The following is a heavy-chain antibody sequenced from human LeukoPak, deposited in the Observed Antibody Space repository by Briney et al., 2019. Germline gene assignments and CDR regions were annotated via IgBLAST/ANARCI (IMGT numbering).Heavy chain of an antibody. V-gene: IGHV5-51*01. D-gene: IGHD2-2*02. CDR3: ARQLHYCSSTSCYTENWFDP. Sequence: GESLKISCKGSGYSFTSYWIGWVRQMPGKGLEWMGIIYPGDSDARYSPSFQGQVTISADKSISTAYLQWSSLKASDTAMYYCARQLHYCSSTSCYTENWFDPWGQGTLVTVSS. CDR1: GYSFTSYW. CDR2: IYPGDSDA. J-gene: IGHJ5*02.